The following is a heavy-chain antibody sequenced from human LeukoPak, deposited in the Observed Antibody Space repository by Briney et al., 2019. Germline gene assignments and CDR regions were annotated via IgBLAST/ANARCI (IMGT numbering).Heavy chain of an antibody. CDR2: INPNSGGT. Sequence: ASVKVSCKASGYTFTGYYMHWVRRAPGQGLEWMGRINPNSGGTNYAQKFQGRVTMTRDTSISTAYMELSRLRSDDTAVYYCARETYCSGGSCYYWFDYWGQGTLVTVSS. CDR3: ARETYCSGGSCYYWFDY. J-gene: IGHJ4*02. D-gene: IGHD2-15*01. V-gene: IGHV1-2*06. CDR1: GYTFTGYY.